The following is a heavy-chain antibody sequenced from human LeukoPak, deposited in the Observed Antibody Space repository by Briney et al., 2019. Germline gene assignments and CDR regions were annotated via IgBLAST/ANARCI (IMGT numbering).Heavy chain of an antibody. J-gene: IGHJ4*02. V-gene: IGHV1-69*05. CDR2: IIPIFGTA. CDR3: ARVTAFPRGYFDY. D-gene: IGHD2-21*02. Sequence: SVKVSCKASGGTFSSYAISWVRQAPEQGLEWMGGIIPIFGTANYAQKFQGRVTITTDESTSTAYMELSSLRSEDTAMYYCARVTAFPRGYFDYWGQGTLVTVSS. CDR1: GGTFSSYA.